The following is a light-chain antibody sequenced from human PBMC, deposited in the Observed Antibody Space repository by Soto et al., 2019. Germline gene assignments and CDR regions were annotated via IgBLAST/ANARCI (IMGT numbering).Light chain of an antibody. Sequence: DIQMTQSPSTLSESVGDRLTITCRAIQSVSRRLAWFQQKPGKAPKLLIYDASSLESGVPSRFSGRGSGTEFTLTISSLQPDDCATYYCHTYNSYSLHTFGQGTKVDIK. J-gene: IGKJ2*01. V-gene: IGKV1-5*01. CDR1: QSVSRR. CDR3: HTYNSYSLHT. CDR2: DAS.